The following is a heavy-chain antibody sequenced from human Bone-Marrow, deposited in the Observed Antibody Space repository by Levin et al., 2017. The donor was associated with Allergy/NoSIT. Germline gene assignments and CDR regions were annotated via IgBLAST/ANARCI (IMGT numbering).Heavy chain of an antibody. V-gene: IGHV4-38-2*01. Sequence: SQTLSLTCAVSNYSISSGFHWGWIRQPPGKGLEWIGSIDQSGNTYYSPSLKSRVTISVDTSKNQFSLRLTSVTAADTAVYYCARTLGYCSGDGCYYYFDYWGQGTLVTVSS. J-gene: IGHJ4*02. D-gene: IGHD2-15*01. CDR1: NYSISSGFH. CDR3: ARTLGYCSGDGCYYYFDY. CDR2: IDQSGNT.